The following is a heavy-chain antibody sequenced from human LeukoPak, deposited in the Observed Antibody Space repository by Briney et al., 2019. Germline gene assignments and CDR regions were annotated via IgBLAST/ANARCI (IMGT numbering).Heavy chain of an antibody. CDR2: IRYDGSNK. CDR1: GFTFSSYG. Sequence: PGGSLRLSCAASGFTFSSYGMHWVRQAPGKGLEWVASIRYDGSNKYYADSVKGRFTISRDNSKNTLYLQMNSLRAEDTAVYYCARAPYYYGSGSYYLDYWGQGSLVTVSS. J-gene: IGHJ4*02. CDR3: ARAPYYYGSGSYYLDY. D-gene: IGHD3-10*01. V-gene: IGHV3-30*02.